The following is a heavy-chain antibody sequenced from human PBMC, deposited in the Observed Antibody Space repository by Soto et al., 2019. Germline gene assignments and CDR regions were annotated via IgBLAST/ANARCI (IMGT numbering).Heavy chain of an antibody. CDR3: ARESGAYYDILTGYYWYGMDV. CDR2: ISAYNGNT. CDR1: CYTFTSYG. D-gene: IGHD3-9*01. Sequence: SVQVCFKASCYTFTSYGIRWVREAPGQGLEWMGWISAYNGNTNYAQKLQGRITMTTDTSTSTAYMELRSLRSDDTAVYYCARESGAYYDILTGYYWYGMDVWGQGTTVTVSS. V-gene: IGHV1-18*04. J-gene: IGHJ6*02.